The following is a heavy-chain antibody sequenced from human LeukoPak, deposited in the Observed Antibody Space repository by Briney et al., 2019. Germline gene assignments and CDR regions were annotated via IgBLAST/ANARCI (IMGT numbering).Heavy chain of an antibody. CDR1: GYTFTSYD. V-gene: IGHV1-8*01. D-gene: IGHD6-13*01. CDR2: MNPNSGNT. Sequence: GASVKVSCKASGYTFTSYDIKWVRQATGQGLEWMGWMNPNSGNTGYAQKFQGRVTMTRNTSISTAYMELSSLRSEDTAVYYCARGHRVRSGSSWPVVWGQGTTVTVSS. CDR3: ARGHRVRSGSSWPVV. J-gene: IGHJ6*02.